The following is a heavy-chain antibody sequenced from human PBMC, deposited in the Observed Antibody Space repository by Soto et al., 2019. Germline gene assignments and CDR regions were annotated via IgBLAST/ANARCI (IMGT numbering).Heavy chain of an antibody. CDR1: GFTFSSYG. J-gene: IGHJ6*02. D-gene: IGHD2-2*01. V-gene: IGHV3-30*19. CDR3: ARVVPAAMIGDYYYYYGMDV. Sequence: GGSLRLSCAASGFTFSSYGMHWVRQAPGKGLEWVAVISYDGSNKYYADSVKGRFTISRDNSKNTLYLQMNSLRAEDTAVYYCARVVPAAMIGDYYYYYGMDVSGQGTTVTVSS. CDR2: ISYDGSNK.